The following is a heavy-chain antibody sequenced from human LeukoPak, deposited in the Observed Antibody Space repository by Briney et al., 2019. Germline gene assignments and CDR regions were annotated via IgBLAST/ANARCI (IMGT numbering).Heavy chain of an antibody. Sequence: ASVKVSCKASGYTFTSYYMYWVRQAPGQGLEWMGISNPSGGSTSYAQNFQGRVTMTRDTSTSTVYMELSSLRSEDTAVYYCARTTYYYGSGSYHPYGYWGQGALVTVSS. J-gene: IGHJ4*02. CDR2: SNPSGGST. CDR3: ARTTYYYGSGSYHPYGY. D-gene: IGHD3-10*01. CDR1: GYTFTSYY. V-gene: IGHV1-46*01.